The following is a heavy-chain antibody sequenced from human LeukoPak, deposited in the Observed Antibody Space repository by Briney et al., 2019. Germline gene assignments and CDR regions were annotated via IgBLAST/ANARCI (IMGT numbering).Heavy chain of an antibody. CDR1: GFTFSSYA. CDR3: AKSYSSGWFGLYFDS. CDR2: FSGSGDTT. V-gene: IGHV3-23*01. Sequence: PGGSLRLSCAASGFTFSSYAMNWVRQAPGKGLEWVSTFSGSGDTTYYADSVKGRFAISTDNSKNTLYLQMDSLRAEDTAVYCCAKSYSSGWFGLYFDSWGQGTLVTVSS. D-gene: IGHD6-19*01. J-gene: IGHJ4*02.